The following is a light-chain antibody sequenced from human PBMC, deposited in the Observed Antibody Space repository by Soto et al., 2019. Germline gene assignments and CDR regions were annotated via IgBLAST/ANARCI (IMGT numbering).Light chain of an antibody. CDR2: DAS. V-gene: IGKV1-33*01. J-gene: IGKJ5*01. Sequence: DIQMTQSPSSLSASVGDRVTITCQASQDINKNLIWYQQKPGKAPKLLIYDASDLETGVPSRFSGSGSATGFTFTISSLQPEDFATYYCQQYESLPLTFAQGTRLEIK. CDR1: QDINKN. CDR3: QQYESLPLT.